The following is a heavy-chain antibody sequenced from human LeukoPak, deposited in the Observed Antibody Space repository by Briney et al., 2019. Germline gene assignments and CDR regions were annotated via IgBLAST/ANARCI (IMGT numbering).Heavy chain of an antibody. CDR3: ARDPGARVVVPAAMGWYYYYGMDV. CDR1: GYTFTSYD. V-gene: IGHV1-8*01. CDR2: MNPNSGNT. Sequence: ASVKVSCKASGYTFTSYDINWVRQATGQGLEWMGWMNPNSGNTGYAQKFQGRVTMTRNTSISTAYMELSSLRSEDTAVYYCARDPGARVVVPAAMGWYYYYGMDVWGQGTTVTVSS. D-gene: IGHD2-2*01. J-gene: IGHJ6*02.